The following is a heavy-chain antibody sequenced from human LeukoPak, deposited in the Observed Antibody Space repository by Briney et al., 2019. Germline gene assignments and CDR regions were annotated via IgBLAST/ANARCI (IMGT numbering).Heavy chain of an antibody. CDR2: ISTSSNYI. CDR1: GFTFSSYS. V-gene: IGHV3-21*01. Sequence: GGSLRLSCAASGFTFSSYSMNWVRQAPGKGLEWVSYISTSSNYIYYADSVKGRFTISRDNAKNSLYLQMNSLRAEDTAVYYCARGSDSGSYCSSWGQGTMVTVSS. J-gene: IGHJ3*01. CDR3: ARGSDSGSYCSS. D-gene: IGHD1-26*01.